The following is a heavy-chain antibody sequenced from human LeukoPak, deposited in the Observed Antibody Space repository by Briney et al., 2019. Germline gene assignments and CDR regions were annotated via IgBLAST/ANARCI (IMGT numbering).Heavy chain of an antibody. CDR1: GFTFSSYW. D-gene: IGHD5-18*01. CDR3: ARHGYSYGRTDAFDI. J-gene: IGHJ3*02. Sequence: PGGSLRLSCAASGFTFSSYWMSWVRQAPGKGLEWVANINQDGSEKYYVDSVKGRFTISRDLAKNSLFLQMNSLRAEDTAVYYCARHGYSYGRTDAFDIWGQGTMVTVSS. CDR2: INQDGSEK. V-gene: IGHV3-7*01.